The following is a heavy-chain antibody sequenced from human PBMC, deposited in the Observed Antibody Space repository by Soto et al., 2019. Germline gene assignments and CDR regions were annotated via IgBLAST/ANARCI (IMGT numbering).Heavy chain of an antibody. J-gene: IGHJ5*02. CDR3: AKDTGGPRDPNFSNGVDP. CDR1: GFTFSNSG. V-gene: IGHV3-30*18. CDR2: ISYDGGHR. Sequence: QVQLVESGGGVVQPGRSLRLSCAASGFTFSNSGFHWVRQAPGKGLEWVAVISYDGGHRYYTDSVNGRFTISRDNSKNRVSLQMNTLRPDDTAVYYCAKDTGGPRDPNFSNGVDPWGLGTLVTVSS. D-gene: IGHD3-3*01.